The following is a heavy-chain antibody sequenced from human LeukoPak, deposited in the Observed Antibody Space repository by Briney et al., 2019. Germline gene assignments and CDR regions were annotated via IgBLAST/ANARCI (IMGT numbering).Heavy chain of an antibody. Sequence: QPGRSLRLSCAASGFTFSSYGMHWVRQAPGKGLEWVAVISYDGSNKYYADSVKGRFTISRDNAKNSLYLQMNSLRAEDTAVYYCARESLGSSGYYRDYWGQGTLVTVSS. CDR1: GFTFSSYG. CDR3: ARESLGSSGYYRDY. J-gene: IGHJ4*02. V-gene: IGHV3-30*03. CDR2: ISYDGSNK. D-gene: IGHD3-22*01.